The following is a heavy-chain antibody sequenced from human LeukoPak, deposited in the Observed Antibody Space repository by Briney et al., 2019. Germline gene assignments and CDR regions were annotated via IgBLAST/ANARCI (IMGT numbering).Heavy chain of an antibody. Sequence: GRSLRLSCAACGFTFSSYAMHWVRQAPGKGLEWVAVISYDGSNKYYADSVKGRFTISRDNSKNTLYLQMNSLRAEDTAVYYCARARAVAGKSNDYWGQGTLVTVSS. CDR2: ISYDGSNK. CDR3: ARARAVAGKSNDY. CDR1: GFTFSSYA. V-gene: IGHV3-30*01. D-gene: IGHD6-19*01. J-gene: IGHJ4*02.